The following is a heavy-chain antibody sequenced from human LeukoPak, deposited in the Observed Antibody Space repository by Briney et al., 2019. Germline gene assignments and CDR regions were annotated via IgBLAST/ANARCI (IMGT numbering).Heavy chain of an antibody. CDR1: GFTFSSYA. CDR2: ISYDGSNK. CDR3: ARDQCSGGSCYSGSDYYYYYYGMDV. Sequence: GGSLRLSCAASGFTFSSYAMHWVRQAPGKGVEGVAVISYDGSNKYYADSVKGRFTISRDNSKKTLYMQMNSLRAEDTAVYYCARDQCSGGSCYSGSDYYYYYYGMDVWGQGTTVTVSS. D-gene: IGHD2-15*01. V-gene: IGHV3-30-3*01. J-gene: IGHJ6*02.